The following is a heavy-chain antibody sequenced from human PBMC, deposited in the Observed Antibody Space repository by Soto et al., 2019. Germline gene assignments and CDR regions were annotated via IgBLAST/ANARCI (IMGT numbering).Heavy chain of an antibody. CDR1: GGSISSSSYY. CDR3: ASQGGGAWYYDILTGYGYNWFDP. V-gene: IGHV4-39*01. CDR2: IYYSGST. Sequence: SETLSLTCTVSGGSISSSSYYWGWIRQPPGKGLEWIGSIYYSGSTYYNPSLKSRVTISVDTSKNQFSLKLSSVTAADTAVYYCASQGGGAWYYDILTGYGYNWFDPWGQGTLVTVSS. D-gene: IGHD3-9*01. J-gene: IGHJ5*02.